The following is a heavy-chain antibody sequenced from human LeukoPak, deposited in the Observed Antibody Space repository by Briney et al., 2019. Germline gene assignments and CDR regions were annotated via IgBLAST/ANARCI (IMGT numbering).Heavy chain of an antibody. J-gene: IGHJ4*01. D-gene: IGHD6-13*01. CDR2: IYYSGST. Sequence: PAETLSLTCTVSGGSISSYYWSWIRQPPGKGLEWIGYIYYSGSTNYNPSLKSRVTISVDTSKNQFSLKLRSVTAADTAVYYCARRRSRSHFDSWGRGTLDTVSS. CDR1: GGSISSYY. CDR3: ARRRSRSHFDS. V-gene: IGHV4-59*08.